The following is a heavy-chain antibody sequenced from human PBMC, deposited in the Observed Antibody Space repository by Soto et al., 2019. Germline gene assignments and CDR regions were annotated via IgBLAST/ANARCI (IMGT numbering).Heavy chain of an antibody. CDR3: ARGILHSSGWYYFNY. D-gene: IGHD6-19*01. V-gene: IGHV3-13*05. Sequence: EVRLVESGGGLAQPGGSLRLSCAASGFPFSQYDMHWVREVTGRGLEWVSSIGTAGDPYYPDSVKGRFTISRENADNSLYLQMNSLRAGDTAGYYCARGILHSSGWYYFNYWGQGTLVTASS. CDR1: GFPFSQYD. CDR2: IGTAGDP. J-gene: IGHJ4*02.